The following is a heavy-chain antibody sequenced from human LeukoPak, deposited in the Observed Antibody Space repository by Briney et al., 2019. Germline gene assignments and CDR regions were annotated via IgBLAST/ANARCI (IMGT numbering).Heavy chain of an antibody. V-gene: IGHV5-51*01. CDR3: ARSSSRAKNWFDP. D-gene: IGHD6-13*01. J-gene: IGHJ5*02. CDR1: GYSFTSYW. CDR2: IYPGGSDT. Sequence: GESLKISCKGSGYSFTSYWIGWVRQMHGKGLEWMGIIYPGGSDTRYSPSFQGQFTISGDKSISTAYLQWSSLKASVTAMYYCARSSSRAKNWFDPWGQGTLVTVSS.